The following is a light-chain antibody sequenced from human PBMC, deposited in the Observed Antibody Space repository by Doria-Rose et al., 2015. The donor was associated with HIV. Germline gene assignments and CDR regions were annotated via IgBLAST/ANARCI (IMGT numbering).Light chain of an antibody. J-gene: IGKJ3*01. CDR1: QSPLYTSKNY. Sequence: TQSPESLGMSLGERATLNCKSNQSPLYTSKNYLAWYQQKPGQPPKLLIYWASTRQSGVPARFSGSGSWTDFTLTISSLEAEDVAVYYCQQYYDTPSFGPGTTVDIK. CDR3: QQYYDTPS. CDR2: WAS. V-gene: IGKV4-1*01.